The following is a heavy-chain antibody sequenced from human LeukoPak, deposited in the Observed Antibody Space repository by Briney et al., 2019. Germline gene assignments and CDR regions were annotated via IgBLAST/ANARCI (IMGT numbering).Heavy chain of an antibody. D-gene: IGHD3-10*01. CDR3: ARIYYFGDNNWRYFDN. CDR2: IDPDGSEK. Sequence: GGSLRLSCAAFGFTFNSYWMSWVRQAPGKGLEWVANIDPDGSEKQYGDSVKGRFTTSRDNAKNSLYLQMNSLRAEDTAIYYCARIYYFGDNNWRYFDNWGQGTLVTVSS. J-gene: IGHJ4*02. V-gene: IGHV3-7*01. CDR1: GFTFNSYW.